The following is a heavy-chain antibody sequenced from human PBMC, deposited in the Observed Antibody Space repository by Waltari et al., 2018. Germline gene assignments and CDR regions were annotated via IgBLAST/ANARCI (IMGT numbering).Heavy chain of an antibody. CDR2: INHSGST. V-gene: IGHV4-34*01. D-gene: IGHD6-13*01. Sequence: QVQLQQWGAGLLKPSETLSLTCAVYGGSFSGYYWSWFRQPPGKGLEWIGEINHSGSTNYNPSLKSRVTISVDTSKNQFSLKLSSVTAADTAVYYCARPSIAAADDAFDIWGQGTMVTVSS. J-gene: IGHJ3*02. CDR1: GGSFSGYY. CDR3: ARPSIAAADDAFDI.